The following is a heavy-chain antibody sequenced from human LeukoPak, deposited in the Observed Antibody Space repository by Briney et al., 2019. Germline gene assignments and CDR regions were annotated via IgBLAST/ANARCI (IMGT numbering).Heavy chain of an antibody. V-gene: IGHV1-2*02. J-gene: IGHJ4*02. CDR2: INPNSGGT. D-gene: IGHD6-13*01. CDR1: GYTFTGYY. CDR3: ARQYSSSWSSDLDY. Sequence: ASEKVSCKASGYTFTGYYMHWVRQAPGQGLEWMGWINPNSGGTNYAQKFQGRVTMTRDTSISTAYMELSRLRSDDTAVYYCARQYSSSWSSDLDYWGQGTLVTVSS.